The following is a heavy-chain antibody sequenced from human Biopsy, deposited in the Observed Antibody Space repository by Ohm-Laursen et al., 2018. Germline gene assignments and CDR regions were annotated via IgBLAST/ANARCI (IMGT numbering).Heavy chain of an antibody. CDR2: IIPIPNVA. V-gene: IGHV1-69*01. D-gene: IGHD1-26*01. Sequence: SSVKASCKASGDSFTSYAIGWVRQAPGQGLEWLGGIIPIPNVATYAQTFQGRITITADESTSTAYMELSSLTSDDTAVYFCARGEGSSWFDPWGHGTLVTVSS. CDR3: ARGEGSSWFDP. CDR1: GDSFTSYA. J-gene: IGHJ5*02.